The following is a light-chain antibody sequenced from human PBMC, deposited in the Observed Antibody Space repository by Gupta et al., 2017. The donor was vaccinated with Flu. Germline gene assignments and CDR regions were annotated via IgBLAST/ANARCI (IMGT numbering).Light chain of an antibody. CDR3: QQCDSYEVYT. CDR2: KAS. V-gene: IGKV1-5*03. CDR1: QSIKSW. Sequence: DIQMTQSPSILSASVGDRVTITCRASQSIKSWLAWYQPKPGKAPKLLIYKASVLERGVPSRFGGSGSGTEFTLTINNLQPDDFATYYCQQCDSYEVYTFGQGTKLEIK. J-gene: IGKJ2*01.